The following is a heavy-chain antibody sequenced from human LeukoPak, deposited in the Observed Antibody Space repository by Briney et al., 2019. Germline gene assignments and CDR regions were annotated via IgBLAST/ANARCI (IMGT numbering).Heavy chain of an antibody. V-gene: IGHV3-74*01. D-gene: IGHD5-12*01. CDR3: ARDSGYEYYFDY. CDR2: INSDGSST. Sequence: GGSLGLSCAASGFTFSSYWMHWVRQAPGKGRVWVSRINSDGSSTSYADSVKGRFTISRDNAKNTLYLQMNSLRADDTAVYYCARDSGYEYYFDYWGQGTLVTVSS. CDR1: GFTFSSYW. J-gene: IGHJ4*02.